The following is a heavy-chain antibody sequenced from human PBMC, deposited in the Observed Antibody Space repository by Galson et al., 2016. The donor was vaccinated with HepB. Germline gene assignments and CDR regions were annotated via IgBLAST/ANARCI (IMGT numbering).Heavy chain of an antibody. CDR2: FITLFGTP. Sequence: SVKVSCKVSGGAFAGYAMTWVRQAPGQGLDWMGNFITLFGTPHYAQNLQGRVTMTADESTSTVYMELSNLRSEDTAVYYCARCYRGYFYGMDVWGQGTTVTVSS. D-gene: IGHD3-9*01. CDR3: ARCYRGYFYGMDV. J-gene: IGHJ6*02. V-gene: IGHV1-69*13. CDR1: GGAFAGYA.